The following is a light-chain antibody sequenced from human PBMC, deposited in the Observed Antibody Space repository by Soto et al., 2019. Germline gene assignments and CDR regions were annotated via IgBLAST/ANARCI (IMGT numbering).Light chain of an antibody. CDR3: SSYASSSIDYV. Sequence: QSALTQPASVSESPGQSITISCTGTSSDVGGYNYVSWYQQHPVKAPKLMIYEVSNRPSGVSNRFSGSKSGNTASLTISGLQAEVEADYYCSSYASSSIDYVCGTGAKLTVL. V-gene: IGLV2-14*01. J-gene: IGLJ1*01. CDR2: EVS. CDR1: SSDVGGYNY.